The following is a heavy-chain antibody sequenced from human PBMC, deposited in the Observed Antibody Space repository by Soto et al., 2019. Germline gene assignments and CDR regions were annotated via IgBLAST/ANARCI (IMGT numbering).Heavy chain of an antibody. CDR1: GGTFSSYA. CDR3: ARQDSFRGHYDFWSGYPSLPQFDP. J-gene: IGHJ5*02. D-gene: IGHD3-3*01. CDR2: IIPIFGTA. V-gene: IGHV1-69*13. Sequence: SVKVSCKASGGTFSSYAISWVRQAPGQGLERMGGIIPIFGTANYAQKFQGRVTITADESTSTAYMELSSLRSEDTAVYYCARQDSFRGHYDFWSGYPSLPQFDPWGQGTLVTVSS.